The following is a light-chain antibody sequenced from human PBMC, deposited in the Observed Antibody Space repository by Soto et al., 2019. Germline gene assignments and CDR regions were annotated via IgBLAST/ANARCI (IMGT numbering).Light chain of an antibody. CDR2: KAY. CDR3: QHYNSYSEA. V-gene: IGKV1-5*03. Sequence: DIQMTQSPSSLSASVGDGGTLTCRASQSISSYVSWYQQKPGKAPKLLIYKAYTLKSGVTSRFSGSGSGTEFTITISSLQPDDFATYYCQHYNSYSEAVGQGTKVDIK. J-gene: IGKJ1*01. CDR1: QSISSY.